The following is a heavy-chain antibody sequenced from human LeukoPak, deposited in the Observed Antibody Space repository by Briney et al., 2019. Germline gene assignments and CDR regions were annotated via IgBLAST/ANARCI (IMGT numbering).Heavy chain of an antibody. Sequence: SETLSLTCTVSGGSISNYSWSWVRQPPGKGLEWIGYIYYSGSTKYNPSLKSRVTISIDTSKNQFSLKLSSVTAADTAVYYCARDRGIGDYYHYYFDYWGQGTLVTVSS. V-gene: IGHV4-59*01. D-gene: IGHD4-17*01. CDR3: ARDRGIGDYYHYYFDY. J-gene: IGHJ4*02. CDR1: GGSISNYS. CDR2: IYYSGST.